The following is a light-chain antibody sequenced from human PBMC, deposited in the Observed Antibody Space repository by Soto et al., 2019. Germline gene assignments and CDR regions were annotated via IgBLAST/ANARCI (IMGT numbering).Light chain of an antibody. CDR2: GVN. CDR3: GSFTTSRIWV. Sequence: QSVLTQPASVSGSPGQSITVSCTGSSSDFGDDKYVSWYQQQPGKGPNLLIYGVNSRPSGISNRFSGSKSGNTASLTIYGLQVEDEAEYFCGSFTTSRIWVFGGGTKVTVL. CDR1: SSDFGDDKY. J-gene: IGLJ3*02. V-gene: IGLV2-14*01.